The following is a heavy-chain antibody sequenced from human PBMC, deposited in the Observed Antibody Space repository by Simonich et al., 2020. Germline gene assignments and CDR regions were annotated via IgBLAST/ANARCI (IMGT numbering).Heavy chain of an antibody. CDR2: NNPNSAGK. J-gene: IGHJ3*02. D-gene: IGHD5-18*01. CDR3: ARVSGGTAMVTSTFDI. CDR1: GYTFTVYY. V-gene: IGHV1-2*07. Sequence: QVQLVQSGAEVKKPGASVKVSCKASGYTFTVYYMRWVRQAPGQGLEWRGWNNPNSAGKNYEHKFQGRVTMTRDTSISTAYMELSRLRSDDTAVYYCARVSGGTAMVTSTFDIWGQGTMVTVSS.